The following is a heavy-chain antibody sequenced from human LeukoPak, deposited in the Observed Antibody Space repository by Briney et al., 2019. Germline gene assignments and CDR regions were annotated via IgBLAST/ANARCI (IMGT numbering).Heavy chain of an antibody. D-gene: IGHD2-8*01. CDR2: ISAYNGNT. V-gene: IGHV1-18*01. J-gene: IGHJ4*02. CDR1: GYTFTSYG. Sequence: GASVKVSCKASGYTFTSYGISWVRQAPGQGLEWMGWISAYNGNTNYAQKLQGRVTMTTDTSTSTAYMELRSLRSDDTAVYYCARANGLYCTNGVCYVFFPDYWGQGTLVTVSS. CDR3: ARANGLYCTNGVCYVFFPDY.